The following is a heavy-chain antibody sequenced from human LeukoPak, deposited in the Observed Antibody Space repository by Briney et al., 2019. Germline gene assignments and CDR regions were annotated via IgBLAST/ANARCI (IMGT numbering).Heavy chain of an antibody. D-gene: IGHD4-17*01. CDR1: GDSISSGDYY. Sequence: PSETLSLTCSVSGDSISSGDYYWSWIRQPPGKGLEWTGYIYYSGSTYYNPSLKSRVTISVDTSKNQFSLKLSSVTAADTAVYYCARDPGDRFDYWGQGTLVTVSS. CDR2: IYYSGST. CDR3: ARDPGDRFDY. J-gene: IGHJ4*02. V-gene: IGHV4-30-4*01.